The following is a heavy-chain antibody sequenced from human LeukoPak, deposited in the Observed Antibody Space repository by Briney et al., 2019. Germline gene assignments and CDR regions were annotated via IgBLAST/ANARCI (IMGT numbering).Heavy chain of an antibody. V-gene: IGHV1-69*13. CDR2: IIPIFGTA. Sequence: SVKVSCKASGGTFSSYAISWVRQAPGQGLEWMGGIIPIFGTANYAQKFQGRVTITADESTSTAYMELSSLRSEDTAVYYCARDLGYSSSQYYYYGMDVWGQGTTVTVSS. D-gene: IGHD6-13*01. CDR3: ARDLGYSSSQYYYYGMDV. CDR1: GGTFSSYA. J-gene: IGHJ6*02.